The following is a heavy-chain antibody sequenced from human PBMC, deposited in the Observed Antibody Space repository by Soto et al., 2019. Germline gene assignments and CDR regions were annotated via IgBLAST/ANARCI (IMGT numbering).Heavy chain of an antibody. J-gene: IGHJ5*02. CDR2: IFSNDEK. CDR1: GFSLSNTRMG. Sequence: QVTLKESGPVLVKPTETLTLTCTVSGFSLSNTRMGVSWIRQPPGKALEWLAHIFSNDEKSYSTSLKSRLTISKDTSNSQVVLSMTNMDPVDTATYYCTLIEKGSATYTLGQGTLVTVSA. D-gene: IGHD3-10*01. V-gene: IGHV2-26*01. CDR3: TLIEKGSATYT.